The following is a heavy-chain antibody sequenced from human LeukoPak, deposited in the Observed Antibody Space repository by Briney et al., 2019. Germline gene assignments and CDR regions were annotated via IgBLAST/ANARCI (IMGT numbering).Heavy chain of an antibody. CDR1: GFTFSSYS. CDR3: ARGVDY. J-gene: IGHJ4*02. V-gene: IGHV3-7*03. CDR2: IKQDGSEK. Sequence: PGGSLRLSCAASGFTFSSYSMNWVRQAPGKGLEWVANIKQDGSEKYYVDSVKGRFTISRDNAKNSLYLQMNSLRAEDTAVYYCARGVDYWGQGTLVTVSS. D-gene: IGHD3-10*01.